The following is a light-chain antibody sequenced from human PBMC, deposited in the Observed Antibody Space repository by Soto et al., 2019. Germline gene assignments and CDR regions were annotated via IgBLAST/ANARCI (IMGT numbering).Light chain of an antibody. J-gene: IGLJ1*01. V-gene: IGLV2-14*01. Sequence: QSALTQPASVSGSPGQSITISCTGTSSDVGGYDYVSWYQQHPGKAPKLMIYDVSNRPSGVSTRFSGSKSGNTASLTISALQAEDEADYYCSSYTSSNTLRYVFGTGTKLTVL. CDR1: SSDVGGYDY. CDR2: DVS. CDR3: SSYTSSNTLRYV.